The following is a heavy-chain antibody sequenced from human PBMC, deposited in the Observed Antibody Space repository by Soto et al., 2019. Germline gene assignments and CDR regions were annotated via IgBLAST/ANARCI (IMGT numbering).Heavy chain of an antibody. J-gene: IGHJ5*02. V-gene: IGHV4-39*01. CDR1: GGSISSSCYY. CDR3: VSSRGLGNWFDP. CDR2: IYYSGSA. Sequence: SETLCLTCTVSGGSISSSCYYWGWIRQPPGKGLEWIGSIYYSGSAYYNPSLKSRVTISVDTSKNQFSLRLSSETAAETAVYYCVSSRGLGNWFDPWGQGNLVTVSS. D-gene: IGHD3-16*01.